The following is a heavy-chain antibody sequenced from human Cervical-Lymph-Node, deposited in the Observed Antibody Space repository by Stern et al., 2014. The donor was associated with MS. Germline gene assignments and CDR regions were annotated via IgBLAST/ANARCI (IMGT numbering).Heavy chain of an antibody. V-gene: IGHV3-9*01. CDR3: AKTLGRSYHDPFDM. CDR2: ISWNGGSR. Sequence: EVQLVESGGGLVQPGRSLRLSCVASGFTFDHYAMHWVRQAPGKGLEWVSVISWNGGSRTSADSVKDRVTISRDNAKNSLYLQMSSLRPEDTAFYYCAKTLGRSYHDPFDMWGQGTMVIVSS. CDR1: GFTFDHYA. J-gene: IGHJ3*02. D-gene: IGHD3-16*02.